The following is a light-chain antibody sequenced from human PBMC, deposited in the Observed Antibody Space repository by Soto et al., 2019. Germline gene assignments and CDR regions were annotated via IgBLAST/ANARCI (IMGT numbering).Light chain of an antibody. J-gene: IGKJ4*01. CDR3: QQRSNWALT. V-gene: IGKV3-11*01. CDR1: QSVSSY. Sequence: EIVLTHSPATLSLSPGERATLSCRASQSVSSYLAWYQQKPGQAPRLLIYDASNRANGIPARFSGSGSGTDFTLTISSLEPEDFAVYYCQQRSNWALTFGGGPKVEIK. CDR2: DAS.